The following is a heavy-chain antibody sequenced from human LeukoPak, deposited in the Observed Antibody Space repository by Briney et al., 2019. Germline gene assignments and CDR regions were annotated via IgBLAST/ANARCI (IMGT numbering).Heavy chain of an antibody. V-gene: IGHV3-30*04. Sequence: GRSLRLSCAASGFTFSSYAMHWVRQAPGKGLEWVAVISYDGSNKYYADSVKGRFTISRDNSKNTLYLQMNSLRAEDTAVYYCARVFTGELRGVDYWGQGTLVTVSS. CDR3: ARVFTGELRGVDY. CDR1: GFTFSSYA. J-gene: IGHJ4*02. D-gene: IGHD1-26*01. CDR2: ISYDGSNK.